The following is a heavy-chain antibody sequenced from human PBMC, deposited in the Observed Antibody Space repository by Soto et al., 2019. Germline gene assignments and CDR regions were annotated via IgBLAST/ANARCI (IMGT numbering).Heavy chain of an antibody. CDR3: AKGKGVGSTPDGANC. Sequence: EVQVLESGGGLVQPGGSLRLSCAASGFTFSSYGMNWVRQAPGKGLEWVSGIRSDGDTTYNADSVKGRFTVSRDTSKNKVDLQMNSLRAEDTDVYYCAKGKGVGSTPDGANCWGQGTLVTVSS. D-gene: IGHD1-26*01. V-gene: IGHV3-23*01. J-gene: IGHJ4*02. CDR1: GFTFSSYG. CDR2: IRSDGDTT.